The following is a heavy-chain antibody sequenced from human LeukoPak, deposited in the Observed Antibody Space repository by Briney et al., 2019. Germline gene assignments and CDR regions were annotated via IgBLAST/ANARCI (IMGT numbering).Heavy chain of an antibody. J-gene: IGHJ4*02. CDR2: IWYDGSNK. CDR3: ARDSGHYFDY. Sequence: GGSLRLSCAASGFTFSSYGMHWVRQAPGEGLEWVAVIWYDGSNKYYADSVKGRFTISRDNSKNTLYLQMNSLRAEDTAVYYCARDSGHYFDYWGQGTLVTVSS. CDR1: GFTFSSYG. V-gene: IGHV3-33*01.